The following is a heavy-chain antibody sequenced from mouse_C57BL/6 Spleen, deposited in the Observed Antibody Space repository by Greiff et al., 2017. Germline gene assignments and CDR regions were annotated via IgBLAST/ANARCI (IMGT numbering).Heavy chain of an antibody. Sequence: EVMLVESGGGLVKPGGSLKLSCAASGFTFSSYTMSWVRQPPEKRLAWVATISGGGGNTYYPDSVKGRFTISRDNAKNTLYLQMSSLRSEDTALYYCARHGSSGSSFAYWGQGTLVTVSA. CDR1: GFTFSSYT. D-gene: IGHD3-2*02. V-gene: IGHV5-9*01. CDR2: ISGGGGNT. CDR3: ARHGSSGSSFAY. J-gene: IGHJ3*01.